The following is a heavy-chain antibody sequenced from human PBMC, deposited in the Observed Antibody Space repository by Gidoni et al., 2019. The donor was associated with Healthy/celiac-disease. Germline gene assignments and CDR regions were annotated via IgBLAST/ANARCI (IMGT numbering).Heavy chain of an antibody. CDR2: IIPICGTA. D-gene: IGHD5-12*01. CDR1: GGPFSSYA. CDR3: ASSPGDGYNFYFDY. J-gene: IGHJ4*02. Sequence: QVQLVQSGAEVKKPGSSVQVSCKASGGPFSSYAISWVRQAPGQGLEWMGGIIPICGTANYAQKFQGRVTITADESTSTAYMELSSLRSEDTAVYYCASSPGDGYNFYFDYWGQGTLVTVSS. V-gene: IGHV1-69*01.